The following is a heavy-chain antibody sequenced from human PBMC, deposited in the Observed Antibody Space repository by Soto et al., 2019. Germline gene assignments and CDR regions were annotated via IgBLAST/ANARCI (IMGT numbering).Heavy chain of an antibody. D-gene: IGHD2-15*01. CDR2: ISSDGSHT. CDR1: GFTFSSYW. J-gene: IGHJ4*02. CDR3: TSDPLDKNGHCRGGYCNSL. V-gene: IGHV3-74*03. Sequence: EMQLVESGGGLVQPGGSLRLSCAASGFTFSSYWMHWVRQSPGKGPVWVSRISSDGSHTAYADSVTGRFTISRDDAKSTLYLQMNSLRADDTAVYFCTSDPLDKNGHCRGGYCNSLWGQGTLVTVSS.